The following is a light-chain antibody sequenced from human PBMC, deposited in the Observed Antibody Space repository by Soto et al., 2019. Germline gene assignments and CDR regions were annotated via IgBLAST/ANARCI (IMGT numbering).Light chain of an antibody. Sequence: DIQMTQTPYTLSASQGDRVTITCRASQNIGSFLNWYQQKPGEAPRLLVYSAFRIQSGVPSRFNASGSGTDFTLSISSLQPEDFSTYYCQQGSTTPITFGLGTRLEIK. CDR3: QQGSTTPIT. CDR2: SAF. J-gene: IGKJ5*01. CDR1: QNIGSF. V-gene: IGKV1-39*01.